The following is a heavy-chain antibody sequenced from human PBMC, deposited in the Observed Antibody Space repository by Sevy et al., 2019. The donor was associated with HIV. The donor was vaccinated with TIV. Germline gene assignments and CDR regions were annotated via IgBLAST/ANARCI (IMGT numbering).Heavy chain of an antibody. CDR3: ARVVAYCTGGSCFPGYYYGMDV. D-gene: IGHD2-15*01. J-gene: IGHJ6*02. Sequence: GGSLRLSCAASGFTFSSYNMNWVRQAPGKGLEWVSSIGRSSSYIYYTDSVKGRFTVSRDNAKNSLYLQMNSLRAEDTAVYYCARVVAYCTGGSCFPGYYYGMDVWGQGTTVTVSS. CDR1: GFTFSSYN. V-gene: IGHV3-21*01. CDR2: IGRSSSYI.